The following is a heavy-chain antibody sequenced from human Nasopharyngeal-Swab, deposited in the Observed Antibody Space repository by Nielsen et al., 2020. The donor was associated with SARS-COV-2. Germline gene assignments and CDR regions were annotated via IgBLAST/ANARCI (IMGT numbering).Heavy chain of an antibody. CDR2: IYPGDSDT. V-gene: IGHV5-51*01. CDR3: ARRTVAYCGGDCYSVAFDI. CDR1: GYSFTSYW. Sequence: KVSCKGSGYSFTSYWIGWVRQMPGKGLEWMGIIYPGDSDTRYSPSFQGQVTISADKSISTAYLQWSSLKASGTAMYYCARRTVAYCGGDCYSVAFDIWGQGTMVTVSS. D-gene: IGHD2-21*01. J-gene: IGHJ3*02.